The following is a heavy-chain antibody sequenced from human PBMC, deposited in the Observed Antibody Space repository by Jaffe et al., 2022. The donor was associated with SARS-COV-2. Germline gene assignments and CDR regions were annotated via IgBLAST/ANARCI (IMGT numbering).Heavy chain of an antibody. D-gene: IGHD3-10*01. CDR3: ARDYRTVVTSGTFDY. Sequence: QVQLVESGGGVVQPGRSLRLSCAASGFTFSSYAMHWVRQAPGKGLEWVAVISYDGSNKYYADSVKGRFTISRDNSKNTLYLQMNSLRAEDTAVYYCARDYRTVVTSGTFDYWGQGTLVTVSS. J-gene: IGHJ4*02. CDR2: ISYDGSNK. CDR1: GFTFSSYA. V-gene: IGHV3-30*04.